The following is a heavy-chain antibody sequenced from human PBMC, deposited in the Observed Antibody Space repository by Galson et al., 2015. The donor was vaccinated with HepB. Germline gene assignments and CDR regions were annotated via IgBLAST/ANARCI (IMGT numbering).Heavy chain of an antibody. J-gene: IGHJ2*01. CDR2: ISSSSSYI. CDR3: ASHFAGYGDYEDWYFDL. CDR1: GFTFSSYS. D-gene: IGHD4-17*01. V-gene: IGHV3-21*01. Sequence: SLRLSCAASGFTFSSYSMNWVRQASGKGLEWVSSISSSSSYIYYADSVKGRFTISRDNAKNSLYLQMNSLRAEDTAVYYYASHFAGYGDYEDWYFDLWGRGTLVTVSS.